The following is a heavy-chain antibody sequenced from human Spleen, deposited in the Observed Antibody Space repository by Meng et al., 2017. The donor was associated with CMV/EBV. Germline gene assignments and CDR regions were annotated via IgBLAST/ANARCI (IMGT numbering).Heavy chain of an antibody. V-gene: IGHV3-69-1*02. CDR1: GFSFSSYT. CDR3: ARGVRFDY. Sequence: GGSLRLSCVASGFSFSSYTMNWVRQSPGKGLEWVSSISSSSDIFYADSMKGRFTISRDNAKNSLSLQMNSLTAEDTAVYYCARGVRFDYWGQGSLVTVSS. J-gene: IGHJ4*02. CDR2: ISSSSDI. D-gene: IGHD4-23*01.